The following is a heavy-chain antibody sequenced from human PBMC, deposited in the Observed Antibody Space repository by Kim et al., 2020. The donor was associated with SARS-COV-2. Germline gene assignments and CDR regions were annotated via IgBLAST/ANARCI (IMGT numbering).Heavy chain of an antibody. Sequence: GGSLRLSCAASGFTFGDYAMHWVRQAPGKGLEWVSGISWNSGSIGYADSVKGRFTISRDNAKNSLYLQMNSLRAEDTALYYCAKDRGGSYHLVPILFDYWGQGTLVTVSS. CDR3: AKDRGGSYHLVPILFDY. CDR2: ISWNSGSI. CDR1: GFTFGDYA. J-gene: IGHJ4*02. V-gene: IGHV3-9*01. D-gene: IGHD1-26*01.